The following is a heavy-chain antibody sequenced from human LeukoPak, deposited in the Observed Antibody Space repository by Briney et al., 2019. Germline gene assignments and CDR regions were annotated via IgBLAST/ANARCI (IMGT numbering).Heavy chain of an antibody. J-gene: IGHJ4*02. CDR3: ASDPPYTSSSAW. V-gene: IGHV1-58*01. D-gene: IGHD2-2*01. Sequence: SVKVSCKASGFTFTSTAVQWVRQARGQRLEWIGWILVGSGNTNYAQMFQERVTLTWDVSTSTAYVVLSSLRSEDTAIYYCASDPPYTSSSAWWGQGTLVTVSS. CDR1: GFTFTSTA. CDR2: ILVGSGNT.